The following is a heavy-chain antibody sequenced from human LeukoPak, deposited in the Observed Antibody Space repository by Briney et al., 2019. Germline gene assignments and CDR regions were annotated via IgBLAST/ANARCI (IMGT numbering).Heavy chain of an antibody. CDR2: IYPGDSDT. V-gene: IGHV5-51*01. CDR3: ARPAGITGTAGYFDY. J-gene: IGHJ4*02. Sequence: LGESLQISCKGSGYSFTNYWIAWVRQMPGKGLEWMGIIYPGDSDTRYSPSFQGQVTISADKSISTAYLQWSSLKASDTAMYYCARPAGITGTAGYFDYWGQGTLVTVSS. D-gene: IGHD1-7*01. CDR1: GYSFTNYW.